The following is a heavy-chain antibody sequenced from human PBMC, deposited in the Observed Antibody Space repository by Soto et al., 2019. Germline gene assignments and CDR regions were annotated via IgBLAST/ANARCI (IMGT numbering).Heavy chain of an antibody. Sequence: DAQLVESGGGLVQPGKSLRISCVASGFTFDDHTMHWVRQAPGRGLEWVSCISWNSGIIGYADSAKGRFTISRDNAKNSLYLRMDSLRPEDTAVYYCTKDTHSPSGYFEAFDVWGQGTKVTVSS. CDR3: TKDTHSPSGYFEAFDV. D-gene: IGHD3-22*01. V-gene: IGHV3-9*01. CDR1: GFTFDDHT. J-gene: IGHJ3*01. CDR2: ISWNSGII.